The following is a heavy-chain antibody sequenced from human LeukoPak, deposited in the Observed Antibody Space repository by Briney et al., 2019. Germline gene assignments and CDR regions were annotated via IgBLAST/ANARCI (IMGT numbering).Heavy chain of an antibody. D-gene: IGHD3-3*01. Sequence: GSSVKVSCKASGGTFSSYTISWVRQAPGQGLEWMGRIIPILGIANYAQKFQGSVTITADKSTSTAYMELSSLRSEDTAVYYCARGEYYDFLYYFDYWGQGTLVTVSS. CDR2: IIPILGIA. CDR3: ARGEYYDFLYYFDY. CDR1: GGTFSSYT. J-gene: IGHJ4*02. V-gene: IGHV1-69*02.